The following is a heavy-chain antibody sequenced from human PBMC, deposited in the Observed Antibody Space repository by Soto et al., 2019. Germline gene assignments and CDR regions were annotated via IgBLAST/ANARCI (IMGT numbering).Heavy chain of an antibody. CDR3: ATDLSTAAGTNFDY. J-gene: IGHJ4*02. V-gene: IGHV1-24*01. CDR2: FDPEDGET. CDR1: GYTLTELS. D-gene: IGHD6-13*01. Sequence: GASVKVSCKVSGYTLTELSMHWVRQAPGKGLEWMGGFDPEDGETIYAQKFQGRVTMTEDTSTDTAYMELSSLRSEDTAVYYCATDLSTAAGTNFDYWGQGTLVTVS.